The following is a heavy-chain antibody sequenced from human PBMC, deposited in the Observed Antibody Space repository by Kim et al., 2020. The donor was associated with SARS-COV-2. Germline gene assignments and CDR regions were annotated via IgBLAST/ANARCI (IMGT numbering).Heavy chain of an antibody. V-gene: IGHV3-11*06. D-gene: IGHD1-26*01. CDR2: ISGTHGYT. CDR1: GFTFSDYY. Sequence: GGSPRLSCAASGFTFSDYYMSWIRQTPEKGLEWLSYISGTHGYTNYADSVKGRFTISRDNAKNSLYLQMNSLTAEDTAVYYCARDRVGIFYFDLWGRGTLVTVSS. J-gene: IGHJ2*01. CDR3: ARDRVGIFYFDL.